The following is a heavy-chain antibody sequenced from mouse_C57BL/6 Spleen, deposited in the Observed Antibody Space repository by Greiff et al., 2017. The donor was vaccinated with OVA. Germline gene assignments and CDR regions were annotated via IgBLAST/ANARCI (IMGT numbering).Heavy chain of an antibody. D-gene: IGHD1-1*01. CDR3: AYYYGN. J-gene: IGHJ2*01. V-gene: IGHV1-26*01. CDR1: GYTFTDYY. Sequence: QLQQSGPELVKPGASVKISCKASGYTFTDYYMNWVKQSHGKSLEWIGDINPNNGGTSYNQKFKGKATLTVDKSSSTAYMELRSLTSEDSAVYYCAYYYGNWGQGTTLTVSS. CDR2: INPNNGGT.